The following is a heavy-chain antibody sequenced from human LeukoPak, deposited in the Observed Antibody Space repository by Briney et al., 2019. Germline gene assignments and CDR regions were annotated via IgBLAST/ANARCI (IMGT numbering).Heavy chain of an antibody. Sequence: GGSLRLSCAASGFTFSSYAMSWVRQAPGKGLEWVSAISGSGASTYYADSVKGRFTISRDNSKNTLYLQMNSLRAEDTAVYYCAKSAPAAYYYDSSGYLGYFDYWGQGTLVTVSS. CDR1: GFTFSSYA. V-gene: IGHV3-23*01. J-gene: IGHJ4*02. CDR3: AKSAPAAYYYDSSGYLGYFDY. D-gene: IGHD3-22*01. CDR2: ISGSGAST.